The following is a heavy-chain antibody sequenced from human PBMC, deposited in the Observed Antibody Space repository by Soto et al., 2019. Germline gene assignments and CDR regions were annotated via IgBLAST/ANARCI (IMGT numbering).Heavy chain of an antibody. D-gene: IGHD3-16*01. CDR1: GFTFTSSA. CDR2: IVVGSGNT. CDR3: AGTYDYIWGGYYYMDV. J-gene: IGHJ6*03. Sequence: SVKVSCKASGFTFTSSAMQRVRQARGQRLEWIGWIVVGSGNTNYAQKFQERVTITRDMSTSTAYMELSSLRSEDTAVYYCAGTYDYIWGGYYYMDVWGKGTTVTVSS. V-gene: IGHV1-58*02.